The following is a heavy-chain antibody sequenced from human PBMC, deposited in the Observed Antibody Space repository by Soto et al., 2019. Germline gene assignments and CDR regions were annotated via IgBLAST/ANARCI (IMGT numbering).Heavy chain of an antibody. CDR1: GDSIIGTGW. D-gene: IGHD3-22*01. Sequence: QVQLQESGPGLVRPSGTLSLTCAVSGDSIIGTGWWGWVRQSPGKGLDWIGEVYHSGATNYNTSLKSRVTISVDTSRNQFSLNLGSVTAADTAVYYCVRNGYYSLDVWGQGTTVTVSS. V-gene: IGHV4-4*02. CDR2: VYHSGAT. CDR3: VRNGYYSLDV. J-gene: IGHJ6*02.